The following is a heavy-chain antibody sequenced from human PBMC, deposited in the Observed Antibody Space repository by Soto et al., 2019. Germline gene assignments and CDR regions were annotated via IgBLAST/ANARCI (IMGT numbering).Heavy chain of an antibody. D-gene: IGHD3-10*01. V-gene: IGHV3-23*01. CDR3: AKSGVPNYYYYYYMDV. CDR2: ISSSAGST. J-gene: IGHJ6*03. Sequence: EVQVLESGGGLVQPGGSLRLSCAGSGFSFSDYAMTWVRQAPGKGLEWVSTISSSAGSTYFADSVSGRFTISTDNSKNTMYLQMNSLRAEDTAVYYCAKSGVPNYYYYYYMDVWGKGTTVTVS. CDR1: GFSFSDYA.